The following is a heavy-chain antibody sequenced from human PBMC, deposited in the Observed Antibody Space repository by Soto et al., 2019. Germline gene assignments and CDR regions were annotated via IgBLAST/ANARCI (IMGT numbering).Heavy chain of an antibody. CDR3: ARCGYSGYDKHHYYSGMDV. CDR1: GYTFTSYG. Sequence: ASVKVSCKASGYTFTSYGISWVRQAPGQGLEWMGWISAYNGDTSYAQKLQGRVTMTTDTSTSTAYMELRSLRSDDTAVYYCARCGYSGYDKHHYYSGMDVWGQGTTVTVSS. CDR2: ISAYNGDT. J-gene: IGHJ6*02. D-gene: IGHD5-12*01. V-gene: IGHV1-18*01.